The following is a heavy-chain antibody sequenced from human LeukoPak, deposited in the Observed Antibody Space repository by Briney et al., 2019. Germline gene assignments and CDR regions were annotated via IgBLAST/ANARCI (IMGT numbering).Heavy chain of an antibody. CDR1: GGSISSGGYY. CDR2: IYYSGST. CDR3: ARYVLAADQYYFDY. V-gene: IGHV4-31*03. D-gene: IGHD2-15*01. Sequence: PSQTLSLTCTVSGGSISSGGYYWSWIRQHPGKGLEWIGYIYYSGSTYYNPSLKSRVTISVDTSKNQFSLKLRSVTAADTAVYYCARYVLAADQYYFDYWGQGALVTVSS. J-gene: IGHJ4*02.